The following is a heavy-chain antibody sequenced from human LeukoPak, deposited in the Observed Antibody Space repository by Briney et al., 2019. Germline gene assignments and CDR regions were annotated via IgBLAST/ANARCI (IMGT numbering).Heavy chain of an antibody. Sequence: GGGLRLSCAASGFTFSNAWMSWVRQAPGRGLEWVGRIKRKGDDGTIDYAAPVKGRLSISRDDSKNTLYLQMNSLKSEDTAVYYCTAGTGRSDFDYWGQGTLVTVSS. D-gene: IGHD3/OR15-3a*01. J-gene: IGHJ4*02. CDR3: TAGTGRSDFDY. V-gene: IGHV3-15*01. CDR1: GFTFSNAW. CDR2: IKRKGDDGTI.